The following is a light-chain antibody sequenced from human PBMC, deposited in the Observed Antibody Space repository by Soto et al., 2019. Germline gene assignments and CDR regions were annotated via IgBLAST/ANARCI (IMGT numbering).Light chain of an antibody. CDR2: GAP. J-gene: IGKJ5*01. CDR1: QSVSSK. V-gene: IGKV3-15*01. Sequence: ETVMTQSPAALCVSPGERATSSCWGSQSVSSKLAWYQQKPGQAPRLLIYGAPTRATGIPARFSGSGSGTEFTLTISSLQSEDFAVYYCQQYNNWPPITFGQGTRLEIK. CDR3: QQYNNWPPIT.